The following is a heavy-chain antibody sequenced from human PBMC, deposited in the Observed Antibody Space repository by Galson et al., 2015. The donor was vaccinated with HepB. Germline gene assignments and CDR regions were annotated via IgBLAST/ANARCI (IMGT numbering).Heavy chain of an antibody. D-gene: IGHD6-13*01. CDR1: GSSISSSNW. CDR2: IYHSGST. Sequence: SETLSLTCAVSGSSISSSNWWAWIRQPPGKGLEWIGYIYHSGSTYDNPSLRSRVTMSLDTSKNQFSLKLSSVTAVDTAVCYCARKRAGSSWYDYWGQGTLATVSS. V-gene: IGHV4-28*01. CDR3: ARKRAGSSWYDY. J-gene: IGHJ4*02.